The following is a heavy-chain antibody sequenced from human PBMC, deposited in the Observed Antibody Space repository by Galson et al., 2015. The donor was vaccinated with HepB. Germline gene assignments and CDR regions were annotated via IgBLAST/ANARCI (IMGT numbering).Heavy chain of an antibody. Sequence: PALVKPTQTLTLTCTFSGFSLSTSGVGVGWIRQPPGKALEWLALIYWNDDKRYSPSLKSRLTITKDTSKNQVVLTMTNMDPVDTATYYCARSHVGYCSGGSCLWDYYFDYWGQGTLVTVSS. D-gene: IGHD2-15*01. CDR2: IYWNDDK. CDR3: ARSHVGYCSGGSCLWDYYFDY. J-gene: IGHJ4*02. V-gene: IGHV2-5*01. CDR1: GFSLSTSGVG.